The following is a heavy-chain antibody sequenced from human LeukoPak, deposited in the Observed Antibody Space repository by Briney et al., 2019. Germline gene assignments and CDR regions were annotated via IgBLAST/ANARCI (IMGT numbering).Heavy chain of an antibody. CDR1: GDSVSSNSAA. J-gene: IGHJ4*02. CDR3: ARAKYSSSSGRVAHFDY. Sequence: SQTLSLTCAISGDSVSSNSAAWNWIRQSPSRGLEWLGRTYYRSKWYNDYAVSVKSRITINPDTSKNQFSLQLNSVTPEDTAVYYCARAKYSSSSGRVAHFDYWGQGTLVTVSS. CDR2: TYYRSKWYN. D-gene: IGHD6-6*01. V-gene: IGHV6-1*01.